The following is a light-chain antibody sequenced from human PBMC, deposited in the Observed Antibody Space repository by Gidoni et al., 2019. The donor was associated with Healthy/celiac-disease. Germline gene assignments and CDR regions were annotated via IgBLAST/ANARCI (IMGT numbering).Light chain of an antibody. CDR1: QSLLHSNGYNY. J-gene: IGKJ1*01. V-gene: IGKV2-28*01. CDR2: WGS. CDR3: MQALQTPLT. Sequence: DIVMTQSPLSLPVTPGEPASISCRSSQSLLHSNGYNYLDCYLQKPGQSPQLLIYWGSNRASGVPDRFSGSGSGTDFTLKISRVEAEDVGVYFCMQALQTPLTFGQGTKVEIK.